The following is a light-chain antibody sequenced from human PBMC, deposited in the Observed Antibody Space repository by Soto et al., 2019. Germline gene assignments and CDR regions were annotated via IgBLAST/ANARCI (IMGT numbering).Light chain of an antibody. Sequence: QSVLTHPASVSRSPGQSITISCTGTSSDIGGYNYVSWYQQHPGKAPKLMIYDVSNRPSGVSNRFSGSKSGNTASLTISGLQAEDEADYYCSSYTCSSTPYVFGTGTKVTVL. CDR2: DVS. V-gene: IGLV2-14*03. CDR3: SSYTCSSTPYV. CDR1: SSDIGGYNY. J-gene: IGLJ1*01.